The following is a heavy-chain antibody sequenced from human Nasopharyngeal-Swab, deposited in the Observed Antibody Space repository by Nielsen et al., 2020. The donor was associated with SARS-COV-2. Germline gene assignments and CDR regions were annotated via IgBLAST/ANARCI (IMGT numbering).Heavy chain of an antibody. V-gene: IGHV3-11*04. CDR2: ISSSGSTI. D-gene: IGHD2-2*01. CDR3: ASLGYCSSTSCTLRYYYYYGMDV. J-gene: IGHJ6*02. Sequence: WIRQPPGKGLEWVSYISSSGSTIYYADSVKGRFTISRDNAKNSLYLQMNSLRAEDPAVYYCASLGYCSSTSCTLRYYYYYGMDVWGQGTTGTVSS.